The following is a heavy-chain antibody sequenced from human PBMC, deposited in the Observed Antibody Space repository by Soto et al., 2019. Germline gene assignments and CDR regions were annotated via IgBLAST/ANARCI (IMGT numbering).Heavy chain of an antibody. Sequence: GASVKVSCKASGYTFTGYYMHWVRQAPGQGLEWMGWINPNSGGTNYAQKFQGWVTMTRDTSISTAYMELSRLRSDDTAVYYCARDESSGWYSNAFDIWGQGTMVT. D-gene: IGHD6-19*01. J-gene: IGHJ3*02. CDR2: INPNSGGT. V-gene: IGHV1-2*04. CDR3: ARDESSGWYSNAFDI. CDR1: GYTFTGYY.